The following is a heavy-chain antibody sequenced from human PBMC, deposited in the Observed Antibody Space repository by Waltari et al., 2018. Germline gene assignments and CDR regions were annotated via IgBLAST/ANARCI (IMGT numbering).Heavy chain of an antibody. CDR3: ARDRGSSGRIDV. CDR2: VNRSGRT. V-gene: IGHV4-4*02. J-gene: IGHJ6*02. Sequence: QVQLPESGPGLVRPSGTLSLSCTVTGTSLSSSDYWTWVRQPPGKGLEWIGEVNRSGRTTYSPSLRSRGTISLDKSTNQFSLTLTSVTVADTALYFCARDRGSSGRIDVWGQGTRVTVSS. CDR1: GTSLSSSDY. D-gene: IGHD3-22*01.